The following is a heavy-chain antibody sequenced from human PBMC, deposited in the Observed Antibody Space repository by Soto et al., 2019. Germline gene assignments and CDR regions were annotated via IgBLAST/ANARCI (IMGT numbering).Heavy chain of an antibody. V-gene: IGHV4-34*01. CDR2: INHSGST. CDR3: ARDCDYDILTGYYPLCY. Sequence: QVQLQQWGAGLLKPSETLSLTCAVYGGSFSGYYWSWIRQPPGKGLEWIGEINHSGSTNYNPSLKSRVTISVDTSKNQFSLKLSSVTAADTAVYYCARDCDYDILTGYYPLCYWGQGTLVTVSS. D-gene: IGHD3-9*01. J-gene: IGHJ4*02. CDR1: GGSFSGYY.